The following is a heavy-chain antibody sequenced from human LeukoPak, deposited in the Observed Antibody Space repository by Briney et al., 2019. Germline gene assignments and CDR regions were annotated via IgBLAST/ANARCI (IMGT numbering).Heavy chain of an antibody. CDR3: ARVYDFWSGYYPEAGYFDY. V-gene: IGHV3-7*01. CDR2: IKQDGSEK. D-gene: IGHD3-3*01. CDR1: GFTFSSCW. J-gene: IGHJ4*02. Sequence: GGSLRLSCAASGFTFSSCWMSWVRQAPGKGLEWVANIKQDGSEKYYVDSVKGRFTISRDNAKNSLYLQMNSLRAEDTAVYYCARVYDFWSGYYPEAGYFDYWGQGTLVTVSS.